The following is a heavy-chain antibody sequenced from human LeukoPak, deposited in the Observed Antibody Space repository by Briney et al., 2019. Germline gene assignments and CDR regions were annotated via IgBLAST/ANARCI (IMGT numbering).Heavy chain of an antibody. CDR2: IKQDGSEK. CDR3: ARDLHYYHSSGSNYYFDY. V-gene: IGHV3-7*03. Sequence: GGSLRLSCVASGFTFSSYWMSWVRQAPGKGLEWVANIKQDGSEKYYVDSVKGRFTISRDNAYNSLYLQMNSLRAEDTAVYHCARDLHYYHSSGSNYYFDYWGQGTLVTVSS. CDR1: GFTFSSYW. J-gene: IGHJ4*02. D-gene: IGHD3-22*01.